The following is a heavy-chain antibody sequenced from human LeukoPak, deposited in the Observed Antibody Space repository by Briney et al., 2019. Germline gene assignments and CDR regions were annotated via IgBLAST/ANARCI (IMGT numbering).Heavy chain of an antibody. CDR2: IYYSGST. V-gene: IGHV4-59*01. J-gene: IGHJ4*02. CDR3: ARAIRVFRGYSYGVPYFDY. Sequence: SETLSLTCTVSGGSISSYYWSWIRQPPGKGLEWFGYIYYSGSTNYNPSLKSRVTVSVDTSKNQFSLKLSSVTAADTAVYYCARAIRVFRGYSYGVPYFDYWGQGTLVTVSS. CDR1: GGSISSYY. D-gene: IGHD5-18*01.